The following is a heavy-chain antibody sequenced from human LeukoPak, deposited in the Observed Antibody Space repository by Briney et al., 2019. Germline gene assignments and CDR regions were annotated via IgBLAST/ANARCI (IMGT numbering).Heavy chain of an antibody. D-gene: IGHD3-16*01. CDR2: INPNSGDT. CDR3: ARGPYTGIDY. V-gene: IGHV1-2*04. Sequence: ASVKVSCKASGYRFTDHYMRWVRQAPGQGFEWMGWINPNSGDTNYAQKFQGWVTMTRDTSISTAYMELSSLTSDDTAMYYCARGPYTGIDYWGQGSPVTVSS. CDR1: GYRFTDHY. J-gene: IGHJ4*02.